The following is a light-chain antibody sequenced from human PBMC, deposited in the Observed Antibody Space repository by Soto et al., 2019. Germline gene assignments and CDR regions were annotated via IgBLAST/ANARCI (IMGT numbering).Light chain of an antibody. CDR1: QSVSSSF. V-gene: IGKV3-20*01. Sequence: EIVLTQSPGTLSLSPGERATLSCRASQSVSSSFLAWYRQKPGQAPRLLMYGASTRAPGIPDRFSGSGSGTDFTLTISRVEGEDFAVYYCQRYGNSYIFGQGTKLEIK. CDR2: GAS. J-gene: IGKJ2*01. CDR3: QRYGNSYI.